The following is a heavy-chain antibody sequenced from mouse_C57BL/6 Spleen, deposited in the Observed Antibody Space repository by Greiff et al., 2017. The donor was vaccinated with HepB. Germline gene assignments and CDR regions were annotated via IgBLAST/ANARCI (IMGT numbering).Heavy chain of an antibody. CDR1: GFSLTSYG. Sequence: VQLQQSGPGLVQPSQSLSITCTVSGFSLTSYGVHWVRQSPGKGLEWLGVIWSGGSTDYNAAFISRLSISKDNSKSQVFFKMNSLQADDTAIYYCASPTGTRYFDVWGTGTTVTVSS. CDR3: ASPTGTRYFDV. V-gene: IGHV2-2*01. D-gene: IGHD4-1*02. CDR2: IWSGGST. J-gene: IGHJ1*03.